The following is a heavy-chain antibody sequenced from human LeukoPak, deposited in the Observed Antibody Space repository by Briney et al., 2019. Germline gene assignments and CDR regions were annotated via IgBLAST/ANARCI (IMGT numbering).Heavy chain of an antibody. J-gene: IGHJ6*02. CDR1: GFTVSSNY. CDR3: ARGGSTVTTTAPPYYYYGMDV. CDR2: IYSGGST. Sequence: PGGSLRLSCAASGFTVSSNYMSWVRQAPGKGLEWVSVIYSGGSTYYADSVRGRFTISRDNSKNTLYLQMNSLRAEDTAVYYCARGGSTVTTTAPPYYYYGMDVWGQGPTVTVSS. D-gene: IGHD4-17*01. V-gene: IGHV3-53*01.